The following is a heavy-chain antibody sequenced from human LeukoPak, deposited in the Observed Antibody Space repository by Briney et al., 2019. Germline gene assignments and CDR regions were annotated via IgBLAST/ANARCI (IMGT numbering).Heavy chain of an antibody. CDR3: ARDRPVAGASDY. D-gene: IGHD6-19*01. J-gene: IGHJ4*02. Sequence: PGGSLRLSCAASGFTFSSYEMNWVRQAPGKGLEWVSYISSSGSTIYYADSVKGRFTISRDNAKNSLYLQMNSLRAEDTAVYYCARDRPVAGASDYWGQGTLVTVSS. V-gene: IGHV3-48*03. CDR1: GFTFSSYE. CDR2: ISSSGSTI.